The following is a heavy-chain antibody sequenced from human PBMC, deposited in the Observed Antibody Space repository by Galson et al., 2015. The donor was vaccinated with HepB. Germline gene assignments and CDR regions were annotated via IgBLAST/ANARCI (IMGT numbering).Heavy chain of an antibody. Sequence: SETLSLTCTVSGGSISSYYWSWIRQPPGKGLEWIGYIYYSGSTNYNPSLKSRVTISVDTSKNQFSLKLSSVTAADTAVYYCARDRTSEYSSSWYFGALPGFDPWGQGTLVTVSS. J-gene: IGHJ5*02. CDR3: ARDRTSEYSSSWYFGALPGFDP. CDR1: GGSISSYY. V-gene: IGHV4-59*01. D-gene: IGHD6-13*01. CDR2: IYYSGST.